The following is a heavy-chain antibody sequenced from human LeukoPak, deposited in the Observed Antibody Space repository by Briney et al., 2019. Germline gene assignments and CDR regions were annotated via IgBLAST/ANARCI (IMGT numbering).Heavy chain of an antibody. Sequence: AASVKVSCKASGYTFTSYGISWVRQAPGQGLEWMGWISAYNGNTNYAQKLQGRVTMTTDTSTSTAYMELRSLRSDDTAVYYCARDGLRWFVYYYYYMDVWGKGTTVTISS. CDR3: ARDGLRWFVYYYYYMDV. CDR1: GYTFTSYG. V-gene: IGHV1-18*01. CDR2: ISAYNGNT. D-gene: IGHD4-23*01. J-gene: IGHJ6*03.